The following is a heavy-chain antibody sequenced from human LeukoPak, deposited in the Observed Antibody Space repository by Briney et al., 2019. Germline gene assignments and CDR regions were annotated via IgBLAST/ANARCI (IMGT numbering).Heavy chain of an antibody. CDR2: INHSGST. Sequence: SETLSLTCAVYGGSFSGYYWSWIRQPPGKGLEWIGEINHSGSTNYNPSLKSRVTISVDTSKNQFSLKLSSVTAADTAVYYCARFAYCGGHCWYYFDYWGQGTLVTVSS. D-gene: IGHD2-21*02. CDR3: ARFAYCGGHCWYYFDY. V-gene: IGHV4-34*01. J-gene: IGHJ4*02. CDR1: GGSFSGYY.